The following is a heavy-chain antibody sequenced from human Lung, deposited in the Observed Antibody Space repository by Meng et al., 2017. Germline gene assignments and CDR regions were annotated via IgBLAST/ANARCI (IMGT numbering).Heavy chain of an antibody. CDR3: ARGLGEAVVPRTMFDY. Sequence: EDAGPGRGKPSGTLPLPCGFSGGSISSSNWWSWVRQPPGKGLEWIGEIYHSGGTKYNPSLKSRVTISVDKSKNQFSLKLSSVTAADTAVYYCARGLGEAVVPRTMFDYWGQGTLVTVSS. J-gene: IGHJ4*02. CDR1: GGSISSSNW. CDR2: IYHSGGT. D-gene: IGHD2-2*01. V-gene: IGHV4-4*02.